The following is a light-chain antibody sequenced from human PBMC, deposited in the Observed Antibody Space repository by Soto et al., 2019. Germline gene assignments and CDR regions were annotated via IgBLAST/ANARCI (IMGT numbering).Light chain of an antibody. CDR2: AVS. CDR3: LQDYNYPWT. Sequence: AIQMTQSPSSLSASVEDRVTITCRASQDIRNDLGWYQQKPGKAPKLLIHAVSSLQSGVPSRFSGSGSGTDFTLTISSLQPEDFATYYCLQDYNYPWTFGQGTKVEIK. V-gene: IGKV1-6*01. J-gene: IGKJ1*01. CDR1: QDIRND.